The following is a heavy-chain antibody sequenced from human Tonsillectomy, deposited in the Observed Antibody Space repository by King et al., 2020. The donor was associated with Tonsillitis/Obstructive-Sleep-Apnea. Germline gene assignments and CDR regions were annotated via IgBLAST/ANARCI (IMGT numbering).Heavy chain of an antibody. CDR2: IKQDGSEK. CDR1: GFTFSSYW. J-gene: IGHJ6*03. Sequence: VQLVESGGGLVQPGGSLRLSCAASGFTFSSYWMSWVRQAPGKGLEWVANIKQDGSEKYYVDSVKGRFTISRDNAKNSLYLQMNSLRAEDTAVYYCARVLWFREFPHPPPYYYYYYMDVWGKGTTVTVSS. D-gene: IGHD3-10*01. CDR3: ARVLWFREFPHPPPYYYYYYMDV. V-gene: IGHV3-7*04.